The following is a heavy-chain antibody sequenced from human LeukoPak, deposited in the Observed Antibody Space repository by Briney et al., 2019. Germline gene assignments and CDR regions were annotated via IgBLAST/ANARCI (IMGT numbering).Heavy chain of an antibody. Sequence: GRSLRLSCAASGFTFSSYGMHWVRQAPGKGLEWVAVISYDGSNKNYADSVKGRFTISRDNAKNSLYLQMNSLRGEDTAVYYCARNHYYVPGSSDTWGQGTIVTVSS. CDR2: ISYDGSNK. CDR1: GFTFSSYG. CDR3: ARNHYYVPGSSDT. V-gene: IGHV3-30*03. J-gene: IGHJ3*01. D-gene: IGHD3-10*01.